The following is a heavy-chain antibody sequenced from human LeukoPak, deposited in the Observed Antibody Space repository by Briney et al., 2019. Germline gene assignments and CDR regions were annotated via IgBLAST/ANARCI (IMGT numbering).Heavy chain of an antibody. Sequence: ASVKVSCTPSGYTFTGYYIQWVRQAPRQGLEWMGWINPSSGGTNYAQKFQGRVTMTRDTSISTAYVELSRLRSDDTAVYYCARGVIAATFYYYMDVWGKGTTVTVSS. CDR1: GYTFTGYY. CDR3: ARGVIAATFYYYMDV. J-gene: IGHJ6*03. CDR2: INPSSGGT. D-gene: IGHD2-15*01. V-gene: IGHV1-2*02.